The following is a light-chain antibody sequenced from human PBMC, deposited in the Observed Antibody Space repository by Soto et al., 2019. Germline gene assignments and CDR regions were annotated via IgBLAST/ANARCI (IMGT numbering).Light chain of an antibody. CDR3: QQYGRSPWT. CDR2: DAS. CDR1: QSVSSY. V-gene: IGKV3-20*01. J-gene: IGKJ1*01. Sequence: ESVLSQSPATLSLSPGERATLSCMASQSVSSYLAWYQQKPGQAPRLLIYDASNRATGIPDRFSGSGSGTDFTLTISRLEPEDFAVYYCQQYGRSPWTFGQGTKVDIK.